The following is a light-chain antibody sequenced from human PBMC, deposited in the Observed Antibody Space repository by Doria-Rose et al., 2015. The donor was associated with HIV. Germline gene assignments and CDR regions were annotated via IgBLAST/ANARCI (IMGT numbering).Light chain of an antibody. Sequence: TQSPGTLSLSPGERATLSRRASQSFSSTYLAWYQQKPGQAPSLLIYDGSTRATGIPDRFSASGSGADFTLTINRLELEDFAPYYCHQYGTSWTFGQGTKVEI. CDR3: HQYGTSWT. CDR2: DGS. CDR1: QSFSSTY. V-gene: IGKV3-20*01. J-gene: IGKJ1*01.